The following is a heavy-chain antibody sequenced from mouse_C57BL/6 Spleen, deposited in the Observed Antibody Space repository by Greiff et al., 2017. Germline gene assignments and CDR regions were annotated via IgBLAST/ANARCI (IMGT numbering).Heavy chain of an antibody. CDR1: GFTFSDYG. CDR2: ISRGSSTI. Sequence: EVQGVESGGGLVKPGGSLKLSCAASGFTFSDYGMHWVRQAPEKGLEWVAYISRGSSTIYYADTVKGRFTISRDNAKNTLCLQMTSLRSEDTAMYYCARGLFHDYWGQGTTLTVSS. D-gene: IGHD1-1*01. J-gene: IGHJ2*01. CDR3: ARGLFHDY. V-gene: IGHV5-17*01.